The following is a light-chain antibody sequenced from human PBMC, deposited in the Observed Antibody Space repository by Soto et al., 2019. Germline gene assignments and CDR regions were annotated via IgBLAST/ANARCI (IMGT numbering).Light chain of an antibody. CDR2: DVS. CDR1: SSDVGGYNY. Sequence: QSALTQPRSVSGSPGQSVTISCTGTSSDVGGYNYVSWYQQHPGKAPKLMIYDVSKRPSGVPDRFSGSKSGNRASLTISGLQAEEEAEYYCCSYAGSYTWVFGGGTKLTVL. J-gene: IGLJ3*02. V-gene: IGLV2-11*01. CDR3: CSYAGSYTWV.